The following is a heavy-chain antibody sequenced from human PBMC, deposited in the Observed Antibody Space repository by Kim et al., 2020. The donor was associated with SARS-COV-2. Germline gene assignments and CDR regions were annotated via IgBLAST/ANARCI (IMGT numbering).Heavy chain of an antibody. D-gene: IGHD6-13*01. Sequence: GGSLRLSCAASGFTFSDHYMDWVRQAPGKGLEWVGRTRNKANSYTTEYAASVKGRFTISRDDSKNSLYLQMNSLKTEDTAVYYCARENGYSSSWNWFDPWGQGTLVTVSS. CDR1: GFTFSDHY. J-gene: IGHJ5*02. CDR2: TRNKANSYTT. V-gene: IGHV3-72*01. CDR3: ARENGYSSSWNWFDP.